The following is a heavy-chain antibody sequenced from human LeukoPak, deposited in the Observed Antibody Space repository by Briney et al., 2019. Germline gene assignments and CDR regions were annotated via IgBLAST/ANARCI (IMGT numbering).Heavy chain of an antibody. D-gene: IGHD1-26*01. J-gene: IGHJ4*02. CDR2: IYYSGST. Sequence: SETLSLTCAVSGGSISSSNWWSWVRQPPGKGLEWIGYIYYSGSTNYNPSLKSRVTISVDTSKNQFSLKLSSATAADTAVYYCARVTHYYNFDYWGQGTLVTVSS. CDR3: ARVTHYYNFDY. CDR1: GGSISSSNW. V-gene: IGHV4-4*02.